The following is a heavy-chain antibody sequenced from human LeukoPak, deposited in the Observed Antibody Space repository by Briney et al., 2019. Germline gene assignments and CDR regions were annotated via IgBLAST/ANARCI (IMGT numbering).Heavy chain of an antibody. Sequence: ASVKVSCKASGYTFTSYDINWVRQATGQGLEWMGWMNPNSGNTGYAQKFQGRVTITRNTSISTAYMELTSMRSEDTDGYYCARARETYYYDSSGFPASFDYWGQGTLVTVSS. CDR3: ARARETYYYDSSGFPASFDY. J-gene: IGHJ4*02. D-gene: IGHD3-22*01. CDR1: GYTFTSYD. CDR2: MNPNSGNT. V-gene: IGHV1-8*03.